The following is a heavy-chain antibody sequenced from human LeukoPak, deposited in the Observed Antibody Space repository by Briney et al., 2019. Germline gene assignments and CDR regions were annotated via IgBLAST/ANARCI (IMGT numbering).Heavy chain of an antibody. Sequence: GASVKVSCKASGYTFTTYDINWVRQATGQGLEWMGWINPNSGGTNYAQKFQGRVTMTRDTSISTAYMELSRLRSDDTAVYYCARAGRRYGSGSYPFMDVWGKGTTVTVSS. CDR1: GYTFTTYD. CDR2: INPNSGGT. D-gene: IGHD3-10*01. CDR3: ARAGRRYGSGSYPFMDV. V-gene: IGHV1-2*02. J-gene: IGHJ6*03.